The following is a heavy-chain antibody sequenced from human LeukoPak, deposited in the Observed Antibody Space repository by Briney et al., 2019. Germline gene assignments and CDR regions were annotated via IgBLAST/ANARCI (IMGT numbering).Heavy chain of an antibody. CDR2: IYYSGST. V-gene: IGHV4-39*01. J-gene: IGHJ3*02. Sequence: SETLSLTCTVSSGSISSSNYYWGWIRQPPGKGLEWIGSIYYSGSTYYNPSLKSRVTISVDTSKNQFSLKLSSVTAADTAVYYCASPTVTTDAFDIWGQGTMVTVSS. D-gene: IGHD4-17*01. CDR1: SGSISSSNYY. CDR3: ASPTVTTDAFDI.